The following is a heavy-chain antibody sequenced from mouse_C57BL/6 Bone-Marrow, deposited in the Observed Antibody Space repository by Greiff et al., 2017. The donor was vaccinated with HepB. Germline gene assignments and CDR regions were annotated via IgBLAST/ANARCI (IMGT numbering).Heavy chain of an antibody. CDR2: IWSVGST. CDR1: GFSLTSYG. CDR3: GLTGKGAMDY. Sequence: QVQLKESGPGLVAPSQSLSITCTVSGFSLTSYGVDWVRQSPGKGLEWLGVIWSVGSTNYNSAPKSRLSISKDNSKSQVFLKMNSLQTDDTAMYYCGLTGKGAMDYWGQGTSVTVSS. J-gene: IGHJ4*01. D-gene: IGHD4-1*01. V-gene: IGHV2-6*01.